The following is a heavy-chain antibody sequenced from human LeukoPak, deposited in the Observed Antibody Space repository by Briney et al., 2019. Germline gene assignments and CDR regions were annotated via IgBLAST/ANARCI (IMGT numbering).Heavy chain of an antibody. D-gene: IGHD6-13*01. V-gene: IGHV4-30-2*01. Sequence: PSETLSLTCTVSGGSISSGGYYWSWIRQPPGKGLEWIGYIYHSGSTYYNPSLKSRVTISVDRSKNQFSLKLSSVTAADTAVYYCARDQGQLFDYWGQGTLVTVSS. J-gene: IGHJ4*02. CDR3: ARDQGQLFDY. CDR1: GGSISSGGYY. CDR2: IYHSGST.